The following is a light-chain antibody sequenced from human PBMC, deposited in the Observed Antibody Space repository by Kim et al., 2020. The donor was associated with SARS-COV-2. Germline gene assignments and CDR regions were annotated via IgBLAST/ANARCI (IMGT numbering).Light chain of an antibody. CDR2: KAS. Sequence: GDRVTITCRASQSIGNRLAWYQQKPGKAPKVLIYKASSLESGVPSRFSGSGSGTEFTLTISSLQPDDLGTYHCQQYNDYFRTFGQGTKVDIK. V-gene: IGKV1-5*03. J-gene: IGKJ1*01. CDR1: QSIGNR. CDR3: QQYNDYFRT.